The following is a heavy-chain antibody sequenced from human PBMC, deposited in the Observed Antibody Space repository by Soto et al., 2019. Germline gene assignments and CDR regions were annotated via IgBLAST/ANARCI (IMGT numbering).Heavy chain of an antibody. Sequence: EVQLVESGGGLVLPGGSLRLSCAASGFTFSSLGMSWVRQAPGKGLEWVANIKHDGSDKYYVDSVKGRFTISRDNARNSLYLQMTSLRGDDTAVYYCTRAGGYYYFDFWGQGTLVTVSA. CDR3: TRAGGYYYFDF. CDR2: IKHDGSDK. CDR1: GFTFSSLG. V-gene: IGHV3-7*01. D-gene: IGHD1-1*01. J-gene: IGHJ4*02.